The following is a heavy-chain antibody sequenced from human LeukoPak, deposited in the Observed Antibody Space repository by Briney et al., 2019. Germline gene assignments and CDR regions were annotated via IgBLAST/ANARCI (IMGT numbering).Heavy chain of an antibody. CDR3: ATLPRGHLFDS. V-gene: IGHV1-24*01. Sequence: SVKVSCKLSGDTLTELSMHWVRQSPGKGLEWMGGFVPEDGETIYAQKFQGRVTMTEDTSTDTAYMELSSLRSDDTAVYFCATLPRGHLFDSWGQGTLVTVSS. J-gene: IGHJ4*02. CDR2: FVPEDGET. CDR1: GDTLTELS. D-gene: IGHD3-10*01.